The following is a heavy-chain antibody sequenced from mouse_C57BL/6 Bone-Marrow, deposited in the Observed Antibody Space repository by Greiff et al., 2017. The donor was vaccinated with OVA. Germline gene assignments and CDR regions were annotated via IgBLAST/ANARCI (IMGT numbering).Heavy chain of an antibody. V-gene: IGHV6-3*01. D-gene: IGHD1-1*01. CDR3: TKGYGSSYVDFDV. Sequence: VQLKESGGGLVQPGGSMKLSCVASGFTFSNYWMNWVRQSPEKGLEWVAQIRLKSDNYATHYAESVKGRFTISRDDSKSSVYLQMNNLRAEDTGIYYCTKGYGSSYVDFDVWGTGTTVTVSS. CDR1: GFTFSNYW. J-gene: IGHJ1*03. CDR2: IRLKSDNYAT.